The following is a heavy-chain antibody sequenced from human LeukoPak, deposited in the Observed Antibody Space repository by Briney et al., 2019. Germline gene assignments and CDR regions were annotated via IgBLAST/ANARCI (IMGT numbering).Heavy chain of an antibody. J-gene: IGHJ4*02. Sequence: GGSLRLSCAASGFAFSSYAMSWVRQAPGKGLEWVANIKQDGSENHSVDSVKGRFTISRDNAKNSLFLQMNSLRADDTAVYYCARDYDYSLDYWGQGTLVTVSS. D-gene: IGHD4/OR15-4a*01. CDR1: GFAFSSYA. CDR2: IKQDGSEN. CDR3: ARDYDYSLDY. V-gene: IGHV3-7*01.